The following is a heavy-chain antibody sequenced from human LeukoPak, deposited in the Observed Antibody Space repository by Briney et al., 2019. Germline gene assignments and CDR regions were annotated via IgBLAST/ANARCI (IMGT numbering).Heavy chain of an antibody. CDR1: GFTVSGTH. V-gene: IGHV3-53*01. J-gene: IGHJ5*01. CDR3: AKDEATSGGGLAS. CDR2: MYTGGTT. Sequence: GGSLRLSCAASGFTVSGTHMSWVRQAPGKGLEWVSAMYTGGTTYYAHSVTGRFTVSRDTSRNTLFLHMNNLGAEDTAVYYCAKDEATSGGGLASWGQGTLVIVSS. D-gene: IGHD3-16*01.